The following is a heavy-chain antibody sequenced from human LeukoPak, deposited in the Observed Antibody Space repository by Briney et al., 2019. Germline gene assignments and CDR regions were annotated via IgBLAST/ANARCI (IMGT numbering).Heavy chain of an antibody. CDR3: TRLERGSGRYYYYGMDV. V-gene: IGHV3-73*01. CDR1: GFTVSSNY. D-gene: IGHD3-10*01. CDR2: IRSKANSYAT. J-gene: IGHJ6*02. Sequence: GGSLRLSCAASGFTVSSNYMSWVRQASGKGLEWVGRIRSKANSYATAYAASVKGRFTISRDDSKNTAYLQMNSLKTEDTAVYYCTRLERGSGRYYYYGMDVWGQGTTVTVSS.